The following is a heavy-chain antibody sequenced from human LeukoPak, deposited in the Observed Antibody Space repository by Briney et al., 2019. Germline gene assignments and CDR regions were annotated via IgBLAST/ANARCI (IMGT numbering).Heavy chain of an antibody. CDR1: RFTFSTYA. V-gene: IGHV3-23*01. Sequence: GGSLRLSCTASRFTFSTYAMSWVRQAPGKGLEWVSSISDSGDTTYYTGSVKGRFTISRDNSKNALYLQMSSLKAEDTAVYYCAKSQRNGQQVVQRIDYWGQGTLVTVSS. CDR3: AKSQRNGQQVVQRIDY. CDR2: ISDSGDTT. J-gene: IGHJ4*02. D-gene: IGHD2-2*01.